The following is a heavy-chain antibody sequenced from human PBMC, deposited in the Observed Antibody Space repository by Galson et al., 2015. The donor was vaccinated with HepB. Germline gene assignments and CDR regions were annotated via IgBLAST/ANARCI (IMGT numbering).Heavy chain of an antibody. CDR1: GFTFSSYV. V-gene: IGHV3-23*01. Sequence: SLRLSCAASGFTFSSYVMSWVRQAPGKGLEWVSAISGRGDGTYYADSVKGRFTISRDNSMNTLFLQMNSLRVEDTAIYYCASRIVGSTWGDYWGQGTLVTVSS. D-gene: IGHD1-26*01. CDR3: ASRIVGSTWGDY. CDR2: ISGRGDGT. J-gene: IGHJ4*02.